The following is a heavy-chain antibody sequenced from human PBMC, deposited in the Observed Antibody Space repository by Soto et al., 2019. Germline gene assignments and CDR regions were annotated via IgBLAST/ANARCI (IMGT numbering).Heavy chain of an antibody. CDR3: ARVMCGDCSTYYYYSMDV. Sequence: EVQLVESGGGLVKPGGSLRLSCAASGFTFGTYTMNWVRQAPGKGLEWVSSIGTTSSYIYYADSVRGRFTISRDNARDSLYLQMSSLRAEDTAVYYCARVMCGDCSTYYYYSMDVWGQGNTGTVSS. D-gene: IGHD2-21*02. CDR2: IGTTSSYI. J-gene: IGHJ6*02. CDR1: GFTFGTYT. V-gene: IGHV3-21*01.